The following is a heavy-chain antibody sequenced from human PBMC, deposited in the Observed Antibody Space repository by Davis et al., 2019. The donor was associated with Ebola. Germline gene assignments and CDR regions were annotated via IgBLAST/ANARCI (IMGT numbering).Heavy chain of an antibody. CDR3: ARRAVGATLGGGFDY. Sequence: GGSLRLTCKGSGYSFTSYWIAWVRQMPGKVLVWMGIIYPGDSDTRYSPSFQGQVTISADKSISTAYLQWSSLKASDTAMYYCARRAVGATLGGGFDYWGQGTLVTVSS. D-gene: IGHD1-26*01. J-gene: IGHJ4*02. CDR1: GYSFTSYW. V-gene: IGHV5-51*01. CDR2: IYPGDSDT.